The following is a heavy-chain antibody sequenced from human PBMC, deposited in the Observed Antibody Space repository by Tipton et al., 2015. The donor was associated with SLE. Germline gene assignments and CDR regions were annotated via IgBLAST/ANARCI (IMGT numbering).Heavy chain of an antibody. V-gene: IGHV3-23*03. CDR2: VHGGGSA. Sequence: SLRLSCEASGFVFSSFAMNWVRQAPGKGLEWVSVVHGGGSAYYAGSVRGRFTISRDNSKNTVYLQMNSLRAEDTAVYYCAKDVTISNYHFDVWGRGTLVTVSS. CDR1: GFVFSSFA. CDR3: AKDVTISNYHFDV. J-gene: IGHJ2*01. D-gene: IGHD4-11*01.